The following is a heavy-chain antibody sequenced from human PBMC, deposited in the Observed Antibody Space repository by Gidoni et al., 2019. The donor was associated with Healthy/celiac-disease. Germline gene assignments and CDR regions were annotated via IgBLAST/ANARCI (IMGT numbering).Heavy chain of an antibody. CDR3: ARDQTTIFGADYYYGMDV. D-gene: IGHD3-9*01. CDR2: IYYSGST. V-gene: IGHV4-59*01. CDR1: GGSISSYY. Sequence: QVQLQESGPGLVKPSETLSLTCTVSGGSISSYYWSWIRQPPGKGLEWIGYIYYSGSTNYNPSLKSRVTISVDTSKNQFSLKLSSVTAADTAVYYCARDQTTIFGADYYYGMDVWGQGTTVTVSS. J-gene: IGHJ6*02.